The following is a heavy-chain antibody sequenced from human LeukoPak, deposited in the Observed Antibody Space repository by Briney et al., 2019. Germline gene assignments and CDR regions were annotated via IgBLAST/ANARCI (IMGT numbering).Heavy chain of an antibody. V-gene: IGHV1-46*01. D-gene: IGHD6-13*01. Sequence: ASVKVSCKASGYTFTSYYMHWVRQAPGQGLEWMGIINPSGGSTSYAQKFQGRVTMTRDTSTSTVYMELSSLRSEDTAVYYCARDVAIAAAGYYFDYWAREPWSPSPQ. CDR2: INPSGGST. J-gene: IGHJ4*02. CDR3: ARDVAIAAAGYYFDY. CDR1: GYTFTSYY.